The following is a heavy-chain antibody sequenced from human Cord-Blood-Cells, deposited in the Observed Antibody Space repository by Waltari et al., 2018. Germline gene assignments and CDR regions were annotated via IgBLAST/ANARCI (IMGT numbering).Heavy chain of an antibody. CDR2: IKQDGSEK. Sequence: EVQLVESGGGLVQPGGSLRLSCAASGFTFSSYWMSWVRQAPGKGLEWVANIKQDGSEKYYVDSVKCRFTISRDNAKNSLYLQMNSLRAEDTAVYYCARLGYSGSYYYYYYYGMDVWGQGP. V-gene: IGHV3-7*01. CDR3: ARLGYSGSYYYYYYYGMDV. CDR1: GFTFSSYW. D-gene: IGHD1-26*01. J-gene: IGHJ6*02.